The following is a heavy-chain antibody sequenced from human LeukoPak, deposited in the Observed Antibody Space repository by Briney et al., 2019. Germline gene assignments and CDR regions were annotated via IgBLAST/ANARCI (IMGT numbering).Heavy chain of an antibody. Sequence: GGSLRLSCAASGFTFSRYAMSWVRQAPGKGLEWVSAISGSGGSTYYADSVKGRFTISRDNSKNTLYLQMNSLRAEDTAVYYCAKTPSRPGIQLWLDPIYYFDYWGQGTLVTVSS. V-gene: IGHV3-23*01. CDR2: ISGSGGST. CDR1: GFTFSRYA. J-gene: IGHJ4*02. D-gene: IGHD5-18*01. CDR3: AKTPSRPGIQLWLDPIYYFDY.